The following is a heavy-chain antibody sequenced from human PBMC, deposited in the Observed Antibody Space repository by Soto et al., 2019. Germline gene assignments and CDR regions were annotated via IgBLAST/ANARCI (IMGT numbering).Heavy chain of an antibody. CDR2: IIPIFGTA. J-gene: IGHJ3*02. D-gene: IGHD3-22*01. V-gene: IGHV1-69*13. CDR3: AREGGVAQRDSSGYYYGHSAFVI. Sequence: SVKVSCKASGGTFSSYAISWVRQAPGQGLEWMGGIIPIFGTANYAQKFQGRVTITADESTNTAYMELSSLRSEDTAVYYCAREGGVAQRDSSGYYYGHSAFVIWYQGIMVTVS. CDR1: GGTFSSYA.